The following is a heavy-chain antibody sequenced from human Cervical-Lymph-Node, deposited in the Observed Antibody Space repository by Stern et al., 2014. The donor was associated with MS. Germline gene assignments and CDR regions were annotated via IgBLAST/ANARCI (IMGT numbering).Heavy chain of an antibody. D-gene: IGHD4-11*01. CDR2: IWYDGSNK. CDR3: ARDQAVTTSTWFDP. V-gene: IGHV3-33*01. CDR1: GFTFSSYG. Sequence: VQLVESGGGVVQPGRSLRLSCAASGFTFSSYGMHWVRQAPGKGLEWVAVIWYDGSNKYYADSVKGRFTISRDNSKNTLYLQMTSLRAEDTAVYYCARDQAVTTSTWFDPWGQGTLVTVSS. J-gene: IGHJ5*02.